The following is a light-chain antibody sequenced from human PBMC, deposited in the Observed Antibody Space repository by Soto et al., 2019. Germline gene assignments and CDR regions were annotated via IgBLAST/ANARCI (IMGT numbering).Light chain of an antibody. V-gene: IGLV1-40*01. CDR3: AAWDDNLNGPV. J-gene: IGLJ7*01. CDR1: DSNIGENFD. Sequence: QSVLTQPPSVSGAPGQRVTISCTGSDSNIGENFDVHWYQQLPGTAPKLLIYGNNNRPSGVPDRFSASRSGTSASLAITGLQAEDEADYYCAAWDDNLNGPVFGGGTQLTVL. CDR2: GNN.